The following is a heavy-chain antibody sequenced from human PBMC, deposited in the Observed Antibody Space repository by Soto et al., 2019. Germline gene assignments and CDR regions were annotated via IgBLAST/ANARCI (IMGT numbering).Heavy chain of an antibody. CDR1: GGSISSSSYY. Sequence: SETLSLTCTVSGGSISSSSYYWGWIRQPPGKGLEWIGSIYYSGSTYYNPSLKSRVTISVDTSKNQFSLKLSSVTAADTAVYYCARQMGARYFDYWGQGTLVTVSS. CDR2: IYYSGST. D-gene: IGHD1-26*01. CDR3: ARQMGARYFDY. J-gene: IGHJ4*02. V-gene: IGHV4-39*01.